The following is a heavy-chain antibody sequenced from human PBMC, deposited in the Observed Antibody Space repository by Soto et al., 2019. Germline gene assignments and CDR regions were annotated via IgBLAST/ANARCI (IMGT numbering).Heavy chain of an antibody. V-gene: IGHV1-18*01. CDR2: ISTYNGNT. D-gene: IGHD3-10*01. CDR1: GYTFTSYG. Sequence: QVQLVQSGAEVKKPGASVKVSCKASGYTFTSYGISWVRQAPGQGLEWMGWISTYNGNTKYEQKLQGRVTMTTDTCTSTADMELRSRRSDDTAVFYCAREMVRGVGSDYWGQGTLVTVSS. J-gene: IGHJ4*02. CDR3: AREMVRGVGSDY.